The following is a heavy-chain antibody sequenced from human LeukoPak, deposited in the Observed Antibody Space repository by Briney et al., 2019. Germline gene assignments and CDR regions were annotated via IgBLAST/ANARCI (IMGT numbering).Heavy chain of an antibody. CDR2: VTGGGGGT. Sequence: GGSLRLSCAASGSMFSSFAMNWVRQAPGKGLEWLSAVTGGGGGTYYADSVKGRFTISRDNSRNTLYLQLNSLRAEDTALYFCAKDRPTYGSGSPIDFWGQGTLVTVSS. CDR3: AKDRPTYGSGSPIDF. J-gene: IGHJ4*02. CDR1: GSMFSSFA. D-gene: IGHD3-10*01. V-gene: IGHV3-23*01.